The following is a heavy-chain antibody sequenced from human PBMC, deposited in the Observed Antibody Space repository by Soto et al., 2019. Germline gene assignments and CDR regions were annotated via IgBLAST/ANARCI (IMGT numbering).Heavy chain of an antibody. CDR3: ARNYLDTAVLYFDS. CDR1: GGSFSRSA. Sequence: SVKVSCKASGGSFSRSAINWVRQAPGHGLEWMGGIIPIFTTANYAQKFQGRVNITADESTSTVYMYLSSLRSDDTALYYCARNYLDTAVLYFDSWGQGTQVTAPQ. CDR2: IIPIFTTA. D-gene: IGHD5-18*01. V-gene: IGHV1-69*13. J-gene: IGHJ4*02.